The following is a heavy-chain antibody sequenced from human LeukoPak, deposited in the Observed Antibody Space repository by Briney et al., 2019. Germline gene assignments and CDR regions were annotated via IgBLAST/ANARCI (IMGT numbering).Heavy chain of an antibody. CDR2: ISSSGSTI. Sequence: GGSLRLSCAASGFTFSSYEMNWVRQALGKGLEWVSYISSSGSTIYYADSVRGRFTISRDNAKNSLYLQMNSLRAEDTAVYYCARDRSAGREGGGMDVWGKGTTVTVSS. D-gene: IGHD2-15*01. V-gene: IGHV3-48*03. CDR1: GFTFSSYE. CDR3: ARDRSAGREGGGMDV. J-gene: IGHJ6*04.